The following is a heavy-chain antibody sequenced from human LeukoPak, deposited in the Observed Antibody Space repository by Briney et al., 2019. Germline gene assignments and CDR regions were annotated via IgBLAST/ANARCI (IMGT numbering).Heavy chain of an antibody. CDR2: INHSGST. Sequence: SETLSLTCAVYGGSFSGYYWSWIRQPPGNGLEWIGEINHSGSTNYNPSLKSRVTISVDTSKNQFSLKLSSVTAADTAVYYCARILHGSGSYSKTGLDYWGQGTLVTVSS. J-gene: IGHJ4*02. CDR1: GGSFSGYY. D-gene: IGHD3-10*01. CDR3: ARILHGSGSYSKTGLDY. V-gene: IGHV4-34*01.